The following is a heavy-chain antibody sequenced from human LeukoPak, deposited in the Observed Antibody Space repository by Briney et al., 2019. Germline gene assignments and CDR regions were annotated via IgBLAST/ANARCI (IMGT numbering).Heavy chain of an antibody. D-gene: IGHD7-27*01. J-gene: IGHJ4*02. Sequence: ASVKVSCKASGGTFSSYAISWVRQAPGQGLEWMGRIIPIFGTANYAQKFQGRVTITTDESTSTAYMELSSLRSEDTAVYYCARDTGDQGYFDYWGQGTLVTVSS. CDR3: ARDTGDQGYFDY. V-gene: IGHV1-69*05. CDR1: GGTFSSYA. CDR2: IIPIFGTA.